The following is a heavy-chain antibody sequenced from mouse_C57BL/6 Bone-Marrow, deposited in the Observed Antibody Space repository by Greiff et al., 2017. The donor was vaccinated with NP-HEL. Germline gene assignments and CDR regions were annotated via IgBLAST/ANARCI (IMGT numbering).Heavy chain of an antibody. CDR2: IYPGDGDT. J-gene: IGHJ2*01. D-gene: IGHD1-1*01. V-gene: IGHV1-80*01. Sequence: VQLQQSGAELVKPGASVKISCKASGYAFSSYWMNWVKQRPGKGLEWIGQIYPGDGDTNYNGKFKGKATLTADKSSSTAYMQLSSLTSEDSAVYFCARSRTTVVALDYWGQGTTLTVSS. CDR1: GYAFSSYW. CDR3: ARSRTTVVALDY.